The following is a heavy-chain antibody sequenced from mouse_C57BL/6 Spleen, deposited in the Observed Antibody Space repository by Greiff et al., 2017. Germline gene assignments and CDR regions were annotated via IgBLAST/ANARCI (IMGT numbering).Heavy chain of an antibody. D-gene: IGHD1-1*02. J-gene: IGHJ4*01. CDR1: GFTFSDYG. Sequence: EVLLVESGGGLVKPGGSLKLSCAASGFTFSDYGMHWVRQAPEKGLEWVAYISSGSSTTYYADTVKGRFTISRDNAKNTLFLQMTSLRSEDTAMYYCARDGSNAMDYWGQGTSVTVSS. CDR2: ISSGSSTT. CDR3: ARDGSNAMDY. V-gene: IGHV5-17*01.